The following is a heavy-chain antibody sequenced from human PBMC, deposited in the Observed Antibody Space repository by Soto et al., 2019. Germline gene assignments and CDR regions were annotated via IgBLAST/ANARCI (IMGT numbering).Heavy chain of an antibody. J-gene: IGHJ4*02. Sequence: QSGGSLRLSCAASGFTFSSYSMSWVRQAPGKGLEWVSGFRGSGDDGTTYYAASVEGRFTISRENSKNTLSLHMDRLRVEDTAVYYCAKDRGGDCPDNSCYFGADYWGQGTPVTVSS. CDR3: AKDRGGDCPDNSCYFGADY. D-gene: IGHD2-2*01. CDR2: FRGSGDDGTT. CDR1: GFTFSSYS. V-gene: IGHV3-23*01.